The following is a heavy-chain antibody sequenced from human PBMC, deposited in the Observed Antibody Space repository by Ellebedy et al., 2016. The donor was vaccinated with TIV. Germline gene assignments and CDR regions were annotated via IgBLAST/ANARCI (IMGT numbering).Heavy chain of an antibody. Sequence: ASVKVSXKATGYTFTTYGITRVRQAPGQGLEWMGWINAYNGKTNYAQNLQGRVTMTTDTSTTTAYMELRSLRSDDTAVYYCARGGQNYFDYWGQGTLVTVSS. CDR1: GYTFTTYG. CDR3: ARGGQNYFDY. J-gene: IGHJ4*02. V-gene: IGHV1-18*04. CDR2: INAYNGKT.